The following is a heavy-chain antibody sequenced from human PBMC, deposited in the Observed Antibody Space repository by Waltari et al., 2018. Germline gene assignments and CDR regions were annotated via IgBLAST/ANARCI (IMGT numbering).Heavy chain of an antibody. CDR2: IYWNDDK. J-gene: IGHJ2*01. CDR1: GVG. D-gene: IGHD2-21*02. V-gene: IGHV2-5*01. Sequence: GVGVGWIRQPPGKALEWLALIYWNDDKRYSPSLKSRLTITKDTSKNQVVLTMTNMDPVDTATYYYAHSPLIAYCGGDCYPWYFDLWGRGTLVTVSS. CDR3: AHSPLIAYCGGDCYPWYFDL.